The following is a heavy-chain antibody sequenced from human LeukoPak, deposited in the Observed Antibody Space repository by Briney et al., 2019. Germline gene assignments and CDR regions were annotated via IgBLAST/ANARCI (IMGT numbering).Heavy chain of an antibody. J-gene: IGHJ4*02. D-gene: IGHD6-19*01. CDR3: ARGSGGPSIAVAGTLDY. CDR1: GYTFTGYY. CDR2: INPNSGGT. V-gene: IGHV1-2*04. Sequence: GASVKVSCKASGYTFTGYYMHWVRQAPGQGLEWMGWINPNSGGTNYAQKFQGWVTMTRDTFISTAYMELSRLRSDDTAVYYCARGSGGPSIAVAGTLDYWGQGTLVTVSS.